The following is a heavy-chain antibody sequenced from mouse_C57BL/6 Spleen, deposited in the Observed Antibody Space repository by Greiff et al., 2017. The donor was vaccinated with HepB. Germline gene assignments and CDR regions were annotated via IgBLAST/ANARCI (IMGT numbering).Heavy chain of an antibody. CDR3: AREGYYSNLWFAY. CDR1: GFTFSSYA. Sequence: DVKLVESGGGLVKPGGSLKLSCAASGFTFSSYAMSWVRQTPEKRLEWVATISDGGSYTYYPDNVKGRFTISRDNAKNNLYLQMSHLKSEDTAMYYCAREGYYSNLWFAYWGQGTLVTVSA. J-gene: IGHJ3*01. CDR2: ISDGGSYT. D-gene: IGHD2-5*01. V-gene: IGHV5-4*01.